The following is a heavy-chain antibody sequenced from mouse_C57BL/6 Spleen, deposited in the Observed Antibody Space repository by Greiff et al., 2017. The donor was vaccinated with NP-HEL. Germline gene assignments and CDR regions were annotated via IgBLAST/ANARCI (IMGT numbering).Heavy chain of an antibody. CDR1: GFTFSSYA. D-gene: IGHD1-1*01. Sequence: EVKLMESGEGLVKPGGSLKLSCAASGFTFSSYAMSWVRQTPEKRLEWVAYISSGGDYIYYADTVKGRFTISRDNARNTLYLQMSSLKSEDTAMYYCTRDYYGSSYGYYAMDYWGQGTSVTVSS. CDR2: ISSGGDYI. CDR3: TRDYYGSSYGYYAMDY. J-gene: IGHJ4*01. V-gene: IGHV5-9-1*02.